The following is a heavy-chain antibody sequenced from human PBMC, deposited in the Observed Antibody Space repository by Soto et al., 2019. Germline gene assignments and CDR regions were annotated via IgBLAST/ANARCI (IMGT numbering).Heavy chain of an antibody. D-gene: IGHD1-1*01. CDR2: IYWNDDK. CDR1: GFSLTASGVA. Sequence: QITLKESGSTLVKPTQTLTLTCTFSGFSLTASGVAVGWVRQPPGKALEWLSLIYWNDDKCYSPSLKSRLTITKDTSKNQVVLTMTNMDPVDTATYYCARRYDPYYFDYWGQGTLVTVSS. V-gene: IGHV2-5*01. J-gene: IGHJ4*02. CDR3: ARRYDPYYFDY.